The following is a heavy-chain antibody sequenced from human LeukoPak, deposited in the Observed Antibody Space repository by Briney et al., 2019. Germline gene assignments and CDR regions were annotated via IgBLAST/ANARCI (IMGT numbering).Heavy chain of an antibody. Sequence: GGSLRLSCATSGLTFSHYGMHWVRQSPGKGLEWVAFIRYDGSILYYADSVKGRFTISRDNVRNSLYLQMNSLRAEDAALYYCITNGGGDSGYGNFDYWGQGTLVTVSS. D-gene: IGHD5-12*01. J-gene: IGHJ4*02. V-gene: IGHV3-30*02. CDR1: GLTFSHYG. CDR2: IRYDGSIL. CDR3: ITNGGGDSGYGNFDY.